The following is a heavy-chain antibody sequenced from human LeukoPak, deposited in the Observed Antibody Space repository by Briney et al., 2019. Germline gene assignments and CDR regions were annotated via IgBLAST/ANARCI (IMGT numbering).Heavy chain of an antibody. CDR2: IKQDGSKK. CDR1: GYPFSSYW. D-gene: IGHD5-24*01. J-gene: IGHJ4*02. CDR3: TRVGYIDEGIDY. V-gene: IGHV3-7*04. Sequence: GGSLRLSCVASGYPFSSYWMTWVRQAPGKGLEWVANIKQDGSKKSYVDSVKGRFTISRDNAKNSLYLQMYSLRAEDTAIYYCTRVGYIDEGIDYWGQGTLVTVSS.